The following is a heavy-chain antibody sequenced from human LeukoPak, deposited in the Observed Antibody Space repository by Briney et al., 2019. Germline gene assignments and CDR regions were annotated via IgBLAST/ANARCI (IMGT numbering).Heavy chain of an antibody. CDR3: AREIGAYYDSSGYCDY. CDR2: IYTSGST. Sequence: SQTLSLTCTVSGGSISSGSYYWSWIRQPAGKGLEWIGRIYTSGSTNYNPSLKSRVTISVDTSKNQFSLKLSSVTAADTAVYYCAREIGAYYDSSGYCDYWGQGTLVTVSS. J-gene: IGHJ4*02. CDR1: GGSISSGSYY. V-gene: IGHV4-61*02. D-gene: IGHD3-22*01.